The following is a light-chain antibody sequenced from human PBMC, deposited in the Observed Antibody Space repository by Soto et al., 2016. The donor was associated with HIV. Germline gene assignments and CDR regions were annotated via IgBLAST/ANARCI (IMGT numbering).Light chain of an antibody. CDR3: NSHDSTTNHVV. J-gene: IGLJ2*01. CDR1: SLRNSY. CDR2: GKN. Sequence: SSELTQGPAVSVALGQTVRITCQGDSLRNSYANWYHQKPGQAPILLIYGKNNRPSGIPDRFSGSSSGNIVSLTISGAQAEDEADYYCNSHDSTTNHVVFGGGTKLTVL. V-gene: IGLV3-19*01.